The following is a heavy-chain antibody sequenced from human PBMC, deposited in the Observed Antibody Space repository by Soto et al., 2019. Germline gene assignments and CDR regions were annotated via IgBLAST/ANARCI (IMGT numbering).Heavy chain of an antibody. CDR3: VTGTGRPYYYYGMDV. Sequence: GASVKVSCKVSGYTLTEVYMHWVRQAPGKGLEWMGGFDPEDGETVYAQTFQGRITMTEDTPTDTAYVELSSLRSEDTAVYYCVTGTGRPYYYYGMDVWGQGTPVTSP. J-gene: IGHJ6*02. CDR2: FDPEDGET. CDR1: GYTLTEVY. D-gene: IGHD1-1*01. V-gene: IGHV1-24*01.